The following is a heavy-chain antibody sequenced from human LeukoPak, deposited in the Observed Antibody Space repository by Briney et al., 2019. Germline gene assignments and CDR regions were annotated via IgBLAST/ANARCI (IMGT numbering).Heavy chain of an antibody. CDR2: INPNTGGT. CDR1: GYTFTAYY. V-gene: IGHV1-2*02. Sequence: GSVKVSCKASGYTFTAYYMHWVRQAPGQGLEWMGWINPNTGGTNYAQKFQGRVAMTRDTSISTAYMELGRLRSDDTAVYYCARVYLDSTWYDNYFDYWGQGTLVTVSS. CDR3: ARVYLDSTWYDNYFDY. D-gene: IGHD6-13*01. J-gene: IGHJ4*02.